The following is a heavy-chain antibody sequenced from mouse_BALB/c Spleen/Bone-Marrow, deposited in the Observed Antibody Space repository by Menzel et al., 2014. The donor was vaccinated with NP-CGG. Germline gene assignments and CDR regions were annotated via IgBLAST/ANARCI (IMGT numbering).Heavy chain of an antibody. CDR2: IRLKSNNYAT. V-gene: IGHV6-6*02. J-gene: IGHJ1*01. CDR1: GFTFSNYW. CDR3: TRRGGWYFDV. Sequence: DVMLVESGGGLVQPGGSMKLSCVASGFTFSNYWMNWVRQSPEKGLEWVAEIRLKSNNYATHYAESVKGRFTISRDDSKSSVYLQMNNLRAEDTGIYYCTRRGGWYFDVWGAGTTVTVFS.